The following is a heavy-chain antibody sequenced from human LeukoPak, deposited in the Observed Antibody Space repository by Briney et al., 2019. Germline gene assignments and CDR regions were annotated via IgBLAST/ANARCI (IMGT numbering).Heavy chain of an antibody. V-gene: IGHV3-15*01. J-gene: IGHJ4*02. Sequence: GGSLRLSCAASGFTFYNAWMTWVRQAPGKGLEWVGRIKSKTDGGTTAYASPVQGRFTISRDDSKNTLFLQMDSLKTEDTAVYYCTTAPQVQPPVMVDYWGQGTLVTVSS. D-gene: IGHD1-1*01. CDR1: GFTFYNAW. CDR3: TTAPQVQPPVMVDY. CDR2: IKSKTDGGTT.